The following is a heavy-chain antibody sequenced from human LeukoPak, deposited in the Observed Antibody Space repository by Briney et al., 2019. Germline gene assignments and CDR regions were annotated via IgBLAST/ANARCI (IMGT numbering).Heavy chain of an antibody. Sequence: GASVKVSCKASGYTFNSYGISWVRQAPGQGLEWMGWISAYNGNTNYAQKVQGRVTMTTDTSTSTAYMELRSLRSDDTAVYYCARDSAAAGSFDYWGQGTLVTVSS. CDR3: ARDSAAAGSFDY. CDR2: ISAYNGNT. J-gene: IGHJ4*02. D-gene: IGHD6-13*01. V-gene: IGHV1-18*01. CDR1: GYTFNSYG.